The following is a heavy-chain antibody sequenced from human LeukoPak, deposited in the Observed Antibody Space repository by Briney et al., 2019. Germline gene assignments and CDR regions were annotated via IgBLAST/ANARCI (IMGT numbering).Heavy chain of an antibody. CDR2: IWYDGSQK. Sequence: GGSLRLSCAASGFTFSSYGIHWVRQAPGKGLEWVAVIWYDGSQKYYADSVKGRFTISRDNSKNTLYLQMNSLRVEDTAVYYCAKFHDILTGYFDYWGQGTLVTVSS. CDR3: AKFHDILTGYFDY. V-gene: IGHV3-33*06. J-gene: IGHJ4*02. CDR1: GFTFSSYG. D-gene: IGHD3-9*01.